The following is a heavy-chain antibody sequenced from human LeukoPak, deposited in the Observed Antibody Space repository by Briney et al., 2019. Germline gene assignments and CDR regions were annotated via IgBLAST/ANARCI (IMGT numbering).Heavy chain of an antibody. CDR2: IKQDGSEK. D-gene: IGHD6-19*01. Sequence: GGSLRLSCAASGFTFSSYWMSWVRQAPGKGPEWVANIKQDGSEKYYVDSVKGRFTISRDNAKNSLYLQMNSLRAEDTAVYYCARGMGRGWYVADYWGQGTLVTVSS. CDR1: GFTFSSYW. CDR3: ARGMGRGWYVADY. J-gene: IGHJ4*02. V-gene: IGHV3-7*01.